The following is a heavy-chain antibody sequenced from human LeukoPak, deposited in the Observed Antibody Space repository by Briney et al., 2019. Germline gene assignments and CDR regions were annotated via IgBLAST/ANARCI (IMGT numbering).Heavy chain of an antibody. Sequence: GGSLRLSCAASAFTFSSYSMNWVRQAPGKGLEWVSSISGSSRYIYYAESMKGRFAISRDNAKKLLYLQMNSLRAEDTAVYFCVRDIQGTGSPLDYWGQGTLVTVSS. CDR3: VRDIQGTGSPLDY. D-gene: IGHD1-1*01. V-gene: IGHV3-21*01. J-gene: IGHJ4*02. CDR1: AFTFSSYS. CDR2: ISGSSRYI.